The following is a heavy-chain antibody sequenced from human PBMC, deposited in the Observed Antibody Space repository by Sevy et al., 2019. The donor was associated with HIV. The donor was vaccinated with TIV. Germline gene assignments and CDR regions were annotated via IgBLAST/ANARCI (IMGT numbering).Heavy chain of an antibody. Sequence: SETLSLTCTVSGGSISSGGYFWSWIRQHPGKGLEWIGYRYHSGSTYYNPSLKSRLSMSMNPSKNQYSQRMSTVTAADTAIYFCARATGSSAGFDSWGHGTVVTVSS. J-gene: IGHJ4*01. V-gene: IGHV4-31*03. D-gene: IGHD2-15*01. CDR1: GGSISSGGYF. CDR2: RYHSGST. CDR3: ARATGSSAGFDS.